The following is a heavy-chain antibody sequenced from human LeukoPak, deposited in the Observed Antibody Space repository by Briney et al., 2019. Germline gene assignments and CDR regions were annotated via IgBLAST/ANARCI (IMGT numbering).Heavy chain of an antibody. CDR2: IKGDGSEK. Sequence: GGSLRLSCAASGFTFSSYWMSWVRQAPGRGLEWVASIKGDGSEKYYVDSVKGRFTISRDNAKSSLYLQVNNLRADDTAVYYCASDLNWDTYWGQGTLVPVSS. V-gene: IGHV3-7*01. D-gene: IGHD1/OR15-1a*01. J-gene: IGHJ4*02. CDR3: ASDLNWDTY. CDR1: GFTFSSYW.